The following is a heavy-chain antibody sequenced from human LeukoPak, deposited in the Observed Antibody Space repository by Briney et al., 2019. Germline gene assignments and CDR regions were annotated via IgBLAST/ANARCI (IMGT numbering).Heavy chain of an antibody. CDR3: ARVGLQYNWFDP. D-gene: IGHD3-16*01. Sequence: QAGGSLRLSCAASGFTFSSYEMNWVRQGPGKGLEGVSYISSSGSTIYYADYVKGRFTISRDNAKNSLYLQMNSLRAEDTAVYYCARVGLQYNWFDPWGQGTLVTVSS. CDR2: ISSSGSTI. J-gene: IGHJ5*02. V-gene: IGHV3-48*03. CDR1: GFTFSSYE.